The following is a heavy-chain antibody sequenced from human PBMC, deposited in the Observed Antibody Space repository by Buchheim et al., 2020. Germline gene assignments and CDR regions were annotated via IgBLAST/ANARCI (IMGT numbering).Heavy chain of an antibody. CDR2: ISSSGSTI. V-gene: IGHV3-48*03. J-gene: IGHJ4*02. CDR3: ARDSDSSSWYRYFDY. Sequence: EVQLVESGGGLVQPGGSLRLSCAASGFTFSSYEMNWVRQAPGKGLEWVSYISSSGSTIYYADSVKGRFTISRDNAKNSLYLQMNSLRAEDTAVYYCARDSDSSSWYRYFDYWGQGTL. D-gene: IGHD6-13*01. CDR1: GFTFSSYE.